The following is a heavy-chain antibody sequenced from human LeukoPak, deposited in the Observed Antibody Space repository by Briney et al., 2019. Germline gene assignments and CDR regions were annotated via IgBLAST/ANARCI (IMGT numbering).Heavy chain of an antibody. CDR1: GYTFTNYG. CDR2: ISTYNNNT. Sequence: ASVKVSCKASGYTFTNYGFSWVRQAPGQGVEWMGWISTYNNNTNYAQKFQGRVSMTTDTSTSTAYMELRSLRSDDTAVYYCSRNYDFWSDYSLSRWFDPWGQGTLVTVSS. CDR3: SRNYDFWSDYSLSRWFDP. J-gene: IGHJ5*02. D-gene: IGHD3-3*01. V-gene: IGHV1-18*01.